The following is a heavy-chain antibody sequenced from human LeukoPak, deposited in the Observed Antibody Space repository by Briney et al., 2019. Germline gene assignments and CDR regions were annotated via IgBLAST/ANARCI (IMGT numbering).Heavy chain of an antibody. Sequence: GGSLRLSCAASGFTFSSYSMNWVRQAPGKGLEWASSISSSSSYIYYADSVKGRFTISRDNAKNSLYLQMNSLRAEDTAVYYCARVRMIGDAFDIWGQGTMVTVSS. CDR1: GFTFSSYS. J-gene: IGHJ3*02. D-gene: IGHD3-16*01. CDR2: ISSSSSYI. CDR3: ARVRMIGDAFDI. V-gene: IGHV3-21*01.